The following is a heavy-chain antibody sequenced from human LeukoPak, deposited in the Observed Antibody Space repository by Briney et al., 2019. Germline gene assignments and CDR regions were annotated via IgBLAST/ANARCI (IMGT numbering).Heavy chain of an antibody. CDR3: ARDGPYYDVLTGYPPFDY. CDR2: ISYDGINK. Sequence: GRSLRLSCAAYGFTFRSYTIHSVRQAPGKGLEWVAVISYDGINKYYADSVKGRFTISRDSSKNTLYLQMNSLRAEDTAVYYCARDGPYYDVLTGYPPFDYWGQGTLVTVSS. CDR1: GFTFRSYT. V-gene: IGHV3-30-3*01. D-gene: IGHD3-9*01. J-gene: IGHJ4*02.